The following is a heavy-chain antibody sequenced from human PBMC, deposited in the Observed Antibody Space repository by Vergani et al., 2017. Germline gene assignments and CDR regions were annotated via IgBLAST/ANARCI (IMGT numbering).Heavy chain of an antibody. CDR2: INHSGST. V-gene: IGHV4-34*01. Sequence: QVQLQQWGAGLLKPSETLSLTCAVYGGSFSGYYWSWIRQPPGKGLEWIGEINHSGSTNYNPSLKSRVTISVDTSKNQFSLKLSSVTAADTAVYYCARGGSKGDARENYSGSSGNFDYWGQGTLVTVSS. CDR3: ARGGSKGDARENYSGSSGNFDY. D-gene: IGHD6-6*01. J-gene: IGHJ4*02. CDR1: GGSFSGYY.